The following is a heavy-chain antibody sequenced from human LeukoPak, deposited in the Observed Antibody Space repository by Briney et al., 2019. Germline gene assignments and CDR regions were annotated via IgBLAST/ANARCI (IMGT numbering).Heavy chain of an antibody. CDR1: GGSFSGYY. J-gene: IGHJ4*02. Sequence: SETLSLTCAVYGGSFSGYYWSWIRQPPGKGLEWIGEINHSGSTNYNPSLKSRVTISVDTSKNQFSLKLSSVTAADTAVYYCARLGYYDSSGYSIGDYWGQGTLVTVSS. V-gene: IGHV4-34*01. CDR3: ARLGYYDSSGYSIGDY. CDR2: INHSGST. D-gene: IGHD3-22*01.